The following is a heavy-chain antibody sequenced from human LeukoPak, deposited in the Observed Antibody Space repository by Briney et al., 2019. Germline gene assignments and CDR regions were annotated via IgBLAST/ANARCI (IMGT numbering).Heavy chain of an antibody. CDR2: INPNSGGT. CDR1: GYTFTGYY. CDR3: ARAATMIVVHYYYYMDV. D-gene: IGHD3-22*01. V-gene: IGHV1-2*02. Sequence: ASVKVSCKASGYTFTGYYMHWVRQAPGQGLEWMGWINPNSGGTNYAQKFQGRVTMTRDTSISTAYMELSRLRSDDTAVYYRARAATMIVVHYYYYMDVWGKGTTVTVSS. J-gene: IGHJ6*03.